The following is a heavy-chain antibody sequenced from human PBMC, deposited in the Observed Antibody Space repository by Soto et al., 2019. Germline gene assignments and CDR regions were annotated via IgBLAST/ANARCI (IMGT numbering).Heavy chain of an antibody. CDR1: GGTFSSYA. D-gene: IGHD3-3*01. CDR2: IIPIFGTA. J-gene: IGHJ5*02. V-gene: IGHV1-69*13. Sequence: ASVKVSCKASGGTFSSYAISWVRQAPGQGLEWMGGIIPIFGTANYAQKFQGRVTITADESTSTAYMELSSLRSEDTAVYYCARDRTNDFWSGYYTGDWFDPWGQGTLVTVSS. CDR3: ARDRTNDFWSGYYTGDWFDP.